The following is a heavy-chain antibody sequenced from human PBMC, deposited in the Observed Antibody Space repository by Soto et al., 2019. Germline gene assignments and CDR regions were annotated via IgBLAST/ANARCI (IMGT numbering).Heavy chain of an antibody. CDR3: ARCPFFDTWYFDF. D-gene: IGHD3-9*01. Sequence: QVQLVESGGGVVQPGKSLRLSCAASEFTLNNFVVHWVRQAPGKGLEWVAVIWHDGRTYYTESVKGRFTVSRDTSKNARYLQMNSLRVEDTAVYYCARCPFFDTWYFDFWGRGTLVSVSA. J-gene: IGHJ2*01. CDR2: IWHDGRT. V-gene: IGHV3-33*01. CDR1: EFTLNNFV.